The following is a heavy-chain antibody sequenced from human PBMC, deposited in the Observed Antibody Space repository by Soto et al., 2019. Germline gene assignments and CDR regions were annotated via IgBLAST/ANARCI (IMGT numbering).Heavy chain of an antibody. CDR1: GFTFSSYA. V-gene: IGHV3-23*01. CDR2: ISGSGGST. J-gene: IGHJ6*02. CDR3: AKGGGCGGDCYSNYYYGMDV. D-gene: IGHD2-21*02. Sequence: GGSLRLSCAASGFTFSSYAMSWVRQAPGKGLEWVSAISGSGGSTYYADSVKGRFTISRDNSKNTLYLQMNSLRAEDTAVYYCAKGGGCGGDCYSNYYYGMDVRGQGTTVTVSS.